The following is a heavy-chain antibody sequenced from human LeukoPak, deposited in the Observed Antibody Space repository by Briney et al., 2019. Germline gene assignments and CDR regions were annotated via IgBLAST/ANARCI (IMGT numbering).Heavy chain of an antibody. J-gene: IGHJ4*02. D-gene: IGHD3-22*01. CDR3: AKDRAYLFDSSGYYDY. V-gene: IGHV3-23*01. Sequence: PGGSLRLSCAASGITFSTYAMSWVRQAPGKGLEWVSAISGRGGRTFYADSVKGRFTISRDTSKNTVYLQMNSLKADDTAVYYCAKDRAYLFDSSGYYDYWGQGTLVTVSS. CDR2: ISGRGGRT. CDR1: GITFSTYA.